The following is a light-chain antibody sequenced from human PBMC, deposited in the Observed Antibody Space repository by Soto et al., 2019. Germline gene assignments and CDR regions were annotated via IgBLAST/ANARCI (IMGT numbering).Light chain of an antibody. Sequence: QSALTQPASVSGSPGQSITISCTGTSSDVGSYNLVSWYQQHPGKAPKLMIYEGSKRPSGVSNRFSGSKSGNTASLTISGLQGEDEADYYCCSYAGRSTPVVFGGGTKLTVL. CDR1: SSDVGSYNL. J-gene: IGLJ2*01. V-gene: IGLV2-23*01. CDR2: EGS. CDR3: CSYAGRSTPVV.